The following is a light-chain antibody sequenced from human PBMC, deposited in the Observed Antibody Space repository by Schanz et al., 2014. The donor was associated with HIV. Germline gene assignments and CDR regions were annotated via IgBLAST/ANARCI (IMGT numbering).Light chain of an antibody. CDR2: GAS. CDR3: QQYDSSSYT. V-gene: IGKV3-20*01. CDR1: QSVSTNS. J-gene: IGKJ2*01. Sequence: EVVLTQSPGTLSLSPGERATLSCRASQSVSTNSLVWYQQKPGQAPRLLIYGASTSATGIQDRFSVSGSGTDFSLTISRLEPEDYAVYYCQQYDSSSYTYGQGTKLDIK.